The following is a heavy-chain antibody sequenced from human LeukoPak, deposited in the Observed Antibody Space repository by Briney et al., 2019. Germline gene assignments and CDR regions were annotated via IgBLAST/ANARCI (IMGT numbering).Heavy chain of an antibody. CDR2: ISGSSDRT. CDR1: GFTFSSYG. J-gene: IGHJ6*03. CDR3: AKEGFYCSGGSCYSFYYYYMDV. V-gene: IGHV3-23*01. D-gene: IGHD2-15*01. Sequence: GGSLRLSCAASGFTFSSYGMSWVRQAPGKGLEWVSAISGSSDRTYYADSVKGRFTISRDNSKNTLYLQMNSLRAEDTAVYYCAKEGFYCSGGSCYSFYYYYMDVWGKGTTVTVSS.